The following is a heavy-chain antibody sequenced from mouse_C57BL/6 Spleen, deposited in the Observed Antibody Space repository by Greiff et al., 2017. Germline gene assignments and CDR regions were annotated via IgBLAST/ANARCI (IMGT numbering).Heavy chain of an antibody. CDR1: GYTFTDYE. J-gene: IGHJ4*01. Sequence: VKLVESGAELVRPGASVTLSCKASGYTFTDYEMHWVKQTPVHGLEWIGAIDPETGGTAYNQKFKGKAILTADKSSSTAYMELRSLTSEDSAVYYCTRDKSSFSSYWGQGTSVTVSS. CDR3: TRDKSSFSSY. D-gene: IGHD1-1*01. CDR2: IDPETGGT. V-gene: IGHV1-15*01.